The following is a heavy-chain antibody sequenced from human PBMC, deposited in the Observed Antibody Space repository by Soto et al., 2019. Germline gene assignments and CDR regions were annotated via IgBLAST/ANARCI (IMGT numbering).Heavy chain of an antibody. CDR1: GGSISSYY. D-gene: IGHD2-8*02. Sequence: SETLSLTCTVSGGSISSYYWTWIRQPPGKGLEWIGYTYYSGGTNYNPSLKSRVTISVDTSKNQFSLKLTSVTAADTAVYYCARDKITGLFDYWGQGTLVTVSS. V-gene: IGHV4-59*12. CDR2: TYYSGGT. CDR3: ARDKITGLFDY. J-gene: IGHJ4*02.